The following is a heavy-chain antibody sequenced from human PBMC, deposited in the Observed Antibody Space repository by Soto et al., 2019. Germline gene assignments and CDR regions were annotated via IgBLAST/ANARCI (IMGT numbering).Heavy chain of an antibody. CDR2: ISSSSSTI. Sequence: HPGGSLRLSCAASGFTFSSYSMNWVRQAPGKGLEWVSYISSSSSTIYYADSVKGRFTISRDNAKNSLYLQMNSLRDEDTAVYYFARDRGSGSYRYYYYGMDVWGQGTTVTVSS. J-gene: IGHJ6*02. CDR3: ARDRGSGSYRYYYYGMDV. CDR1: GFTFSSYS. D-gene: IGHD3-10*01. V-gene: IGHV3-48*02.